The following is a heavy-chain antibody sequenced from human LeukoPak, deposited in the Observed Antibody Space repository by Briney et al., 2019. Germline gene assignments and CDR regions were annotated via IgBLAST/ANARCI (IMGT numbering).Heavy chain of an antibody. V-gene: IGHV3-7*01. Sequence: GGSLRLSCSASGSPFSIYWMSWVRQGTEKGLEWVANIKRDGREKNYMGSVKGRFSSSGDNAKNSLYLQWDSLRAEDTAVYYCAGDLGYCSGGACSSVFDYWGQGTLVTVSS. J-gene: IGHJ4*02. CDR3: AGDLGYCSGGACSSVFDY. D-gene: IGHD2-15*01. CDR1: GSPFSIYW. CDR2: IKRDGREK.